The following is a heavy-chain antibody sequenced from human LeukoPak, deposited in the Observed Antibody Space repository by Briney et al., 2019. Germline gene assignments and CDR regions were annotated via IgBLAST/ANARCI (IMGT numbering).Heavy chain of an antibody. V-gene: IGHV4-34*01. CDR1: GDSFTGYY. CDR2: INDRGVT. Sequence: PSETLSLTCAVYGDSFTGYYWSWIRQPPGRGLEWIGEINDRGVTYSDPSLKSRVTISRDTSKSQFSLKLSSVTAADTAVYYCARDPSPTAAGTPRPFDYWGQGTLVTVSS. J-gene: IGHJ4*02. CDR3: ARDPSPTAAGTPRPFDY. D-gene: IGHD6-13*01.